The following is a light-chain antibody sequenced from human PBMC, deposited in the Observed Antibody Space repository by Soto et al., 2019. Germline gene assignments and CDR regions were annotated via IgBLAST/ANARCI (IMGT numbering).Light chain of an antibody. CDR1: SSDVGDYNY. V-gene: IGLV2-8*01. CDR2: EVT. J-gene: IGLJ2*01. Sequence: QSALTQPPSVSGSPGQSVTISCTGTSSDVGDYNYVSWYQHQPDKAPKLMIYEVTKRPSGVPDRFSGSKSGNTASLTVSGLQAEDEADYYCSSYAGSNNFGVFGGGTKLTGL. CDR3: SSYAGSNNFGV.